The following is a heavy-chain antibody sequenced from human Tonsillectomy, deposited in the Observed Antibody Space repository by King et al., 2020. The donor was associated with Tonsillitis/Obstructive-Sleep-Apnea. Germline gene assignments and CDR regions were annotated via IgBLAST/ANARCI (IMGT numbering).Heavy chain of an antibody. V-gene: IGHV4-34*01. Sequence: VQLQQWGAGLLKPSETLSLTCAVYGGSFSGYYCSWIRQPPGKGLEWIGEINHSGSTNYNPSLKSRVTISVDTSKNQFSLTLSSVTAADTAVYYCAREGGYCSSTSCYYYYMHGWGKGTTVTFSS. CDR3: AREGGYCSSTSCYYYYMHG. CDR2: INHSGST. D-gene: IGHD2-2*01. J-gene: IGHJ6*03. CDR1: GGSFSGYY.